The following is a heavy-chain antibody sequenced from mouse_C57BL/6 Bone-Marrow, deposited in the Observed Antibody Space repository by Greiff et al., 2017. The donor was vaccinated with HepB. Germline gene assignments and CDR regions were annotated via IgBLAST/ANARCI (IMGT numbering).Heavy chain of an antibody. V-gene: IGHV1-82*01. D-gene: IGHD2-2*01. J-gene: IGHJ2*01. Sequence: VMLVESGPELVKPGASVKISCKASGYAFSSSWMNWVKQRPGKGLEWIGRIYPGDGDTNYNGKFKGKATLTADKSSSTAYMQLSSLTSENSAVYFCASRGGLRGYFDYWGQGTTLTVSS. CDR3: ASRGGLRGYFDY. CDR1: GYAFSSSW. CDR2: IYPGDGDT.